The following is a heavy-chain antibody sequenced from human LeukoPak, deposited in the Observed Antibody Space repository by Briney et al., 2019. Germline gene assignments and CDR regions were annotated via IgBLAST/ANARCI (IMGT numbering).Heavy chain of an antibody. CDR3: ARDGVARLYYYGMDV. CDR1: GYTFTSYG. CDR2: ISAYNGNT. V-gene: IGHV1-18*01. D-gene: IGHD5-12*01. J-gene: IGHJ6*02. Sequence: ASVKVSCKASGYTFTSYGISWVRQAPGQGLEWMGWISAYNGNTNYAQKLQGRVTMTTDTSTSTAYMELRSLRSDDTVVYYCARDGVARLYYYGMDVWGQGTTVTVSS.